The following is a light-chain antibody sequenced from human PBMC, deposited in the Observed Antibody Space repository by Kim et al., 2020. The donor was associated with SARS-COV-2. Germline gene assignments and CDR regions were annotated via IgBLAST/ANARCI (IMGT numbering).Light chain of an antibody. CDR2: KDS. Sequence: SYELTQPSSVSVSPGQTARITCSGDVLAKKYARWFQQKPGQAPVLVIYKDSERHSGIPERFSGSSSGTTVTLTISGAQVEDEADYYCYSAADNNWV. CDR1: VLAKKY. CDR3: YSAADNNWV. V-gene: IGLV3-27*01. J-gene: IGLJ3*02.